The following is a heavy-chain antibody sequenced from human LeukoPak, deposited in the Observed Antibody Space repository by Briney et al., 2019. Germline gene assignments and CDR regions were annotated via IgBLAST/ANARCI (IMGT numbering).Heavy chain of an antibody. CDR3: ARVRFSDYLGEYFQH. V-gene: IGHV4-30-4*01. D-gene: IGHD3/OR15-3a*01. CDR2: IYYSGST. Sequence: SQTLSLTCTVSGGSISSGDYYWRWIRQPPGKGLEWIEYIYYSGSTYYNPSLKSRVTISVDTSKNQFSLKLSSVTAADTAVYYCARVRFSDYLGEYFQHWGQGTLVTVS. J-gene: IGHJ1*01. CDR1: GGSISSGDYY.